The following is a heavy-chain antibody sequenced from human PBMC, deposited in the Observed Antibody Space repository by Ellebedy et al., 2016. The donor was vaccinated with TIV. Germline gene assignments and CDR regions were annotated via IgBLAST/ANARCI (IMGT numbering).Heavy chain of an antibody. CDR3: VRNRASLGP. Sequence: GESLKISCAASGFTLSRHWRSWVRQGPGKGLEWVTSINNDGSEKNYVDSVKGRFTISRDNAKNSLFLQMNNLRAEDTAVYYCVRNRASLGPWGQGTLVTVSS. J-gene: IGHJ5*02. CDR2: INNDGSEK. CDR1: GFTLSRHW. V-gene: IGHV3-7*03. D-gene: IGHD3-10*01.